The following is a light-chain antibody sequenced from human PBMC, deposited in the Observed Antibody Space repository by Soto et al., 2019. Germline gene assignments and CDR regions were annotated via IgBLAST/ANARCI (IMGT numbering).Light chain of an antibody. CDR3: ATWDSNTRV. CDR1: SGHSRYI. Sequence: QPVLTQSSSASASLGSSVKLTCTLSSGHSRYITAWHQQQPGKAPRYLMKVEDSGIYNKGGEVPDRFSGSSSGADRYLTISNLQSEDEADYYCATWDSNTRVFGGGTKVTVL. V-gene: IGLV4-60*03. CDR2: VEDSGIY. J-gene: IGLJ3*02.